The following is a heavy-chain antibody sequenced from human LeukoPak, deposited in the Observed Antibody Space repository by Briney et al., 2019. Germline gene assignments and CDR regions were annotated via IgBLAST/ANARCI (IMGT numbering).Heavy chain of an antibody. CDR3: ASAPEVGATHYFDY. D-gene: IGHD1-26*01. Sequence: GGSLRLSCAASGFTFSSYSMNWVRQAPGKGLEWVSSISSSSSYIYYADSVKGRFTISRDNARNSLYLQMDSLRAEDTAVYYCASAPEVGATHYFDYWGLGTLVTVSS. CDR2: ISSSSSYI. V-gene: IGHV3-21*01. CDR1: GFTFSSYS. J-gene: IGHJ4*02.